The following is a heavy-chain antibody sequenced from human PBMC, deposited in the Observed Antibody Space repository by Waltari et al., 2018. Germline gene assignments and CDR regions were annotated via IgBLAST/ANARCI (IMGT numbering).Heavy chain of an antibody. CDR3: ARDEITNWNFFDY. CDR1: GYSISSAYY. CDR2: IYHTEST. Sequence: QVQLQESGPGLVKPSETLSLTCAVSGYSISSAYYWGWIRQSPEKGLEWIGSIYHTESTYYNPSLKSRVTISVDTSKNQFSLKLSSVTAADTAVYYCARDEITNWNFFDYWGQGLLVTVSS. V-gene: IGHV4-38-2*02. J-gene: IGHJ4*02. D-gene: IGHD1-1*01.